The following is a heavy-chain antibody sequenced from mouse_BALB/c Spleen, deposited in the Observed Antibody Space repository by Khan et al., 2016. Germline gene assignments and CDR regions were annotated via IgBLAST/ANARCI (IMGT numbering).Heavy chain of an antibody. Sequence: VQLQQSGPELVKPGASVKMSCKASGYTFTNYVIHWVKQKPGHGLEWIGYINSYNDDTKYNEKFKGKATLTSDKSSSTAYMELSSLNSEDSAVYYGARFDYDGDWYFDVWGAGTTVTVSS. CDR1: GYTFTNYV. J-gene: IGHJ1*01. V-gene: IGHV1S136*01. CDR2: INSYNDDT. D-gene: IGHD2-4*01. CDR3: ARFDYDGDWYFDV.